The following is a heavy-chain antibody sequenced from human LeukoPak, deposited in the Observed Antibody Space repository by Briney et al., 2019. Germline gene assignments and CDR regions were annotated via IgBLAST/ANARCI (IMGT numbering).Heavy chain of an antibody. J-gene: IGHJ4*02. Sequence: ASVKVSCKASGYTFTGYYMHWVRQAPGQGLEWMGWINPNSGGTNYAQKFQGRVTMTRDTSISTAYMELSRLRSDDTAVYYCARFPGYCSGGSCYPYFDYWGQGTLVTVSS. D-gene: IGHD2-15*01. CDR3: ARFPGYCSGGSCYPYFDY. CDR1: GYTFTGYY. V-gene: IGHV1-2*02. CDR2: INPNSGGT.